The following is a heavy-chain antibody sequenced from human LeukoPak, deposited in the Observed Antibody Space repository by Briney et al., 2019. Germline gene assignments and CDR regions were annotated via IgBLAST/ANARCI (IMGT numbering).Heavy chain of an antibody. Sequence: ASVKVSCKASGYTFTGYYMHWVRQAPGQGLEWMGWINPNSGDTNYAQKFQGRVTMTRDTSISTTYMELSRLRSDDTAVYYCAREVAKKYRSTRGGFDPWGQGTLVTVSS. V-gene: IGHV1-2*02. CDR1: GYTFTGYY. CDR2: INPNSGDT. CDR3: AREVAKKYRSTRGGFDP. J-gene: IGHJ5*02. D-gene: IGHD6-13*01.